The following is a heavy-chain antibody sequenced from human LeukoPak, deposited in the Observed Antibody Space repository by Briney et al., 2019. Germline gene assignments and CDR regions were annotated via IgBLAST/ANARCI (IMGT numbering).Heavy chain of an antibody. CDR3: ARLRPGSRVVNSDYYYGMDV. J-gene: IGHJ6*02. CDR1: GYTFTGYY. D-gene: IGHD2-21*01. V-gene: IGHV1-2*02. Sequence: GASVKVSCKASGYTFTGYYMHWVRQAPGQGLEWMGWINPNSGGTNYAQDFHGRVTMTRDTSISTAYLQWSSLKASDTAMYYCARLRPGSRVVNSDYYYGMDVWGQGTTVTVSS. CDR2: INPNSGGT.